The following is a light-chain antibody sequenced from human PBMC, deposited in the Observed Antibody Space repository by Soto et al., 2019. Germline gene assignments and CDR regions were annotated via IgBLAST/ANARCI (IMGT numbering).Light chain of an antibody. J-gene: IGLJ1*01. V-gene: IGLV2-14*01. CDR3: SSYTSSDTPYV. CDR2: VVS. Sequence: QSALTQPASVSGSPGQSITISCTGTSSDVGGYNYVSWYQQHPDKAPKLMIYVVSNRPSGVSNRFSGSKSGNTASLTISGLQAEDESDYYCSSYTSSDTPYVFVPGTKLTVL. CDR1: SSDVGGYNY.